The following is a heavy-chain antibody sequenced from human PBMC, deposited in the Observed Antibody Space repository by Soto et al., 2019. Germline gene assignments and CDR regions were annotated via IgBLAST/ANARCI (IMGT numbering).Heavy chain of an antibody. CDR1: GFTFSSYA. CDR3: AKVRARRVGAIPECFQH. J-gene: IGHJ1*01. CDR2: ISGSGGST. V-gene: IGHV3-23*01. Sequence: GGSLRLSCAASGFTFSSYAMSWFRQAPGKGLEWVSAISGSGGSTYYADSVKGRFTISRDNSKNTLYLQMNSLRAEDAAVYYCAKVRARRVGAIPECFQHWGQGTLVTVSS. D-gene: IGHD1-26*01.